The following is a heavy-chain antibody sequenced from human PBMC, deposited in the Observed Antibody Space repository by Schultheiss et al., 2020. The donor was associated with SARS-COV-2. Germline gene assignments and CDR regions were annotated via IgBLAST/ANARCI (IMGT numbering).Heavy chain of an antibody. CDR2: IGTAGDP. V-gene: IGHV3-13*05. CDR1: GFTFSSYD. D-gene: IGHD4-17*01. J-gene: IGHJ4*02. CDR3: ARAPYGDPYYFDY. Sequence: GESLKISCAASGFTFSSYDMHWVRQATGKGLEWVSAIGTAGDPYYPGSVKGRFTISRDNAKNSLYLQMNSLRAEDTAVYYCARAPYGDPYYFDYWGQGTLVTVSS.